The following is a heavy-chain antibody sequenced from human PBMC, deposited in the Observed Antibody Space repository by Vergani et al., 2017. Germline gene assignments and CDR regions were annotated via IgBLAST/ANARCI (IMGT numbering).Heavy chain of an antibody. CDR3: AKANPRNSGYDYLYYYHAVDV. Sequence: EVQLLESGGDLVQPGGSLRLSCAASGFTFNHYAMNWVRQAPGKGLEWVSGISGSGGRTYYAGSVKGRFTISRDSSKNTLYLQMNSLSAGDTAVYYCAKANPRNSGYDYLYYYHAVDVWGQGTTVTVSS. D-gene: IGHD5-12*01. J-gene: IGHJ6*02. CDR2: ISGSGGRT. V-gene: IGHV3-23*01. CDR1: GFTFNHYA.